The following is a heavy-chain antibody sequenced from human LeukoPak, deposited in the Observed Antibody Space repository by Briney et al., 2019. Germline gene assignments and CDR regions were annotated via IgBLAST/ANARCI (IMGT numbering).Heavy chain of an antibody. V-gene: IGHV1-18*01. CDR2: ISAYNGNT. D-gene: IGHD6-19*01. J-gene: IGHJ6*02. CDR3: ARVGAVAGTSYHYYGMDV. Sequence: GASVKVSCKASGYTFTSYGISWVRQAPGQGLEWMGWISAYNGNTNYAQKLQGRVTMTTDTSTSTAYMELRSLRSDDTAVYYCARVGAVAGTSYHYYGMDVWGQGTTVTVSS. CDR1: GYTFTSYG.